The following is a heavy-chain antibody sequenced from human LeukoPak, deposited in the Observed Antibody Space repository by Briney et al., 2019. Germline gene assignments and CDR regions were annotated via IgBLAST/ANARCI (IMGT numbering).Heavy chain of an antibody. D-gene: IGHD3-3*01. CDR1: GFTFRNHW. CDR2: IKGDGTTT. Sequence: GGSLRLSCAASGFTFRNHWMHWVRQTPGKGLVWVSRIKGDGTTTTYADSVKGRFTISRDNAKNTLYLQMNSLRAEDTAVYYCARVRFLEWSPFDYWGQGTLVTVSS. J-gene: IGHJ4*02. CDR3: ARVRFLEWSPFDY. V-gene: IGHV3-74*01.